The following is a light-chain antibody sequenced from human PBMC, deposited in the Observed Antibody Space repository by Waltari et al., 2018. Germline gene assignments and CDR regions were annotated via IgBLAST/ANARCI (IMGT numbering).Light chain of an antibody. CDR1: QNIRTY. CDR2: TAY. J-gene: IGKJ4*01. V-gene: IGKV1-39*01. Sequence: DIQMTQSPPSLSASVGDRVTITCRASQNIRTYLNWYQQTPGKAPRLLIYTAYTLRSGVAARFSASGAGTNVTLTISSLQPADFATFYCQQTYSDPRTFGGGTKV. CDR3: QQTYSDPRT.